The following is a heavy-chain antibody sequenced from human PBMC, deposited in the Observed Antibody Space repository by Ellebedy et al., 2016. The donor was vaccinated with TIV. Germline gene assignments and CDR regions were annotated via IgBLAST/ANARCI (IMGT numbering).Heavy chain of an antibody. V-gene: IGHV4-34*01. CDR3: ARGPHIVVVTAIHP. D-gene: IGHD2-21*02. CDR2: INHSGST. Sequence: SETLSLXXAVYGGSFSGYYWSWIRQPPGKGLEWIGEINHSGSTNYNPSLKSRVTISVDTSKNQFSLKLSSVTAADTAVYYCARGPHIVVVTAIHPWGQGTLVTVSS. CDR1: GGSFSGYY. J-gene: IGHJ5*02.